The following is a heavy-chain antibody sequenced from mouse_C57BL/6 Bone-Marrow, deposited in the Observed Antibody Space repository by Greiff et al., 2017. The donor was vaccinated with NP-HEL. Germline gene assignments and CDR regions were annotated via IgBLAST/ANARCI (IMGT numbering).Heavy chain of an antibody. CDR1: GFTFSDYG. D-gene: IGHD2-2*01. J-gene: IGHJ1*03. V-gene: IGHV5-17*01. CDR3: ARNYGYHYWYFDV. CDR2: ISSGSSTI. Sequence: VQLQESGGGLVKPGGSLKLSCAASGFTFSDYGMHWVRQAPEKGLEWVAYISSGSSTIYYADTVKGRFTISRDNAKNTLFLQMTSLRSEDTAMYYCARNYGYHYWYFDVWGTGTTVTVSS.